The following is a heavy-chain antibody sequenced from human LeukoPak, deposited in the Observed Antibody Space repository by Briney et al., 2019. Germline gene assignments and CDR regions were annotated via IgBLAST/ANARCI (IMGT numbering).Heavy chain of an antibody. Sequence: GGSLRLSCAASGLTFSSYAMHWVRQAPGKGPEWVALISYAGSNKYYADSVKGRYTISRDNSKNRLYLQMNSLRPEDTAVYYCARDLPEDLVVVPAVMAPSDAFDIWGQGTMVTVSS. CDR2: ISYAGSNK. CDR3: ARDLPEDLVVVPAVMAPSDAFDI. J-gene: IGHJ3*02. D-gene: IGHD2-2*01. V-gene: IGHV3-30*04. CDR1: GLTFSSYA.